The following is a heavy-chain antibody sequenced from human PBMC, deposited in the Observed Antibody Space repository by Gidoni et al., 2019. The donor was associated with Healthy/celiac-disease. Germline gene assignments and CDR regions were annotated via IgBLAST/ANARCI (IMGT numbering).Heavy chain of an antibody. CDR3: ARARRGYCSSTSCYKSGPFDY. V-gene: IGHV4-34*01. J-gene: IGHJ4*02. CDR1: GGSFSGSY. CDR2: INHSGST. Sequence: QVQLQQWGAGLLKPSETLSLTCAVYGGSFSGSYWSWIRQPPGKGLEWIGEINHSGSTNYNPSIKSRVTISVDTSKNQFSLKLSSVTAADTAVYYCARARRGYCSSTSCYKSGPFDYWGQGTLVTVSS. D-gene: IGHD2-2*02.